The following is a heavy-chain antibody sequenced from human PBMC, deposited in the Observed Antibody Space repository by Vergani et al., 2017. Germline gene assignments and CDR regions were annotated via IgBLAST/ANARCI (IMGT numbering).Heavy chain of an antibody. CDR1: NSSINSNYY. Sequence: QVQLQESGPGLVQPAETLSLTCVVSNSSINSNYYWGWIRQSPGKRLEWIGSVSHSGSTFSDPSLKSRVTISVDKSKKLISLILNSVTAADTAVYYCVSDAINYDVLTGYYIGLYSWDQGTLVVVSS. D-gene: IGHD3-9*01. J-gene: IGHJ4*02. CDR2: VSHSGST. CDR3: VSDAINYDVLTGYYIGLYS. V-gene: IGHV4-38-2*01.